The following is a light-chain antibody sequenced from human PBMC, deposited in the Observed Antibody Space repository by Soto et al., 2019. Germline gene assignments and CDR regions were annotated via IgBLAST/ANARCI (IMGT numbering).Light chain of an antibody. CDR3: SSYAGSSNV. CDR1: SSEVGGYNY. J-gene: IGLJ1*01. Sequence: QSVLTQPPSASGSPGQLVAISCTGTSSEVGGYNYVSWYQQHPGKAPKLLIYEVNKRPSGVPDRFSGSKSGNTASLTVSGLQAEDEADYYCSSYAGSSNVFGTGTKVT. CDR2: EVN. V-gene: IGLV2-8*01.